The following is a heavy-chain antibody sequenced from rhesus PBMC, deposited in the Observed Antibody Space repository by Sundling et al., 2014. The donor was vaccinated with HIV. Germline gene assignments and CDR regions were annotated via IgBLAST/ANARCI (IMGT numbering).Heavy chain of an antibody. V-gene: IGHV3-136*01. D-gene: IGHD3-3*01. J-gene: IGHJ6*01. CDR1: GFTFSSYG. Sequence: EVQLVESGGGLVQPGGSLRLSCAASGFTFSSYGMSWVRQAPGKGLEWVSSISAASSYIYYADSVKGRFTISRDNAKNSLSLQMKDLRAEDTAVYYCTRAHLDWLFDNYGLDSWGQGSSSPSPQ. CDR3: TRAHLDWLFDNYGLDS. CDR2: ISAASSYI.